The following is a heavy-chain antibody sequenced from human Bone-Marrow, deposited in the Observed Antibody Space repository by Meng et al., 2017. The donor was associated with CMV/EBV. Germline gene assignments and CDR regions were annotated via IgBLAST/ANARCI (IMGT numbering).Heavy chain of an antibody. Sequence: ASVKVSCKASEYTFIDHHMHWVRRAPGQGLEWMGWINPYSGDTKYAQKFQGRVTMTRDTSTSTVYMELSSLRSEDTAVYYCARVRAYYGMDVWGQGTTVTVSS. CDR2: INPYSGDT. CDR1: EYTFIDHH. CDR3: ARVRAYYGMDV. J-gene: IGHJ6*02. V-gene: IGHV1-2*02.